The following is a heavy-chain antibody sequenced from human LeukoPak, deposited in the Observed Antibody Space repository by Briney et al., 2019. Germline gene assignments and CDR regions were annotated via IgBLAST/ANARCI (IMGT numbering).Heavy chain of an antibody. V-gene: IGHV3-23*01. D-gene: IGHD5-24*01. CDR3: AKGRGVYNYWYFDL. Sequence: GGSLRLSCAASGFTFSSYAMSWVRQGPGKGLEWVSAISGSGGSTYNADSVKGRFTISRDNSKNTMYLQMNSLRAEDTAVYYCAKGRGVYNYWYFDLWGRGTLVTVSS. CDR2: ISGSGGST. CDR1: GFTFSSYA. J-gene: IGHJ2*01.